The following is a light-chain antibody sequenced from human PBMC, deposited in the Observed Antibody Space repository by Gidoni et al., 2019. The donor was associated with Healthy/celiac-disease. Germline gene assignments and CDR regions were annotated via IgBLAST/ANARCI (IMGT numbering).Light chain of an antibody. Sequence: AIRMTQSPSSFSASTGDRVTITCRASQGISSYLAWYQQKPGKAPKLLIYAASTLQRGVPSRFRGSGSGTDFTLTISCLQSEDFATSYCQQYYSYPPITFGQGTRLEIK. V-gene: IGKV1-8*01. J-gene: IGKJ5*01. CDR2: AAS. CDR1: QGISSY. CDR3: QQYYSYPPIT.